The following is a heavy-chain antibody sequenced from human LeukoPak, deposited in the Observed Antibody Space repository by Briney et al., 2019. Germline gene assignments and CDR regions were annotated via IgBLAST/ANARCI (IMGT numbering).Heavy chain of an antibody. J-gene: IGHJ6*03. V-gene: IGHV1-46*01. CDR3: ARDPSIAAAGTEGYYYMDV. D-gene: IGHD6-13*01. CDR2: IYPNGGGT. Sequence: EASVKVSCKASGGTFSSYAISWVRQAPGQGLEWMGIIYPNGGGTSAQKFQGRVTMTRDMSTSTVYMELSSLRSDDTAVYYCARDPSIAAAGTEGYYYMDVWGRGTTVTVSS. CDR1: GGTFSSYA.